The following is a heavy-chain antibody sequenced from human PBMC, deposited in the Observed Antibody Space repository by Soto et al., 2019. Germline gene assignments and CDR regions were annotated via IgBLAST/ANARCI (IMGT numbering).Heavy chain of an antibody. J-gene: IGHJ4*02. CDR2: IRSKAYGGTT. Sequence: LRLSCTASGXTFGDYAMSWVRQAPGKGLEWVGFIRSKAYGGTTEYAASVKGRFTISRDDSKSIAYLQMNSLKTEDTAVYYCTRDGYDSSGYYFSLDYWGQGTLVTVSS. CDR3: TRDGYDSSGYYFSLDY. CDR1: GXTFGDYA. V-gene: IGHV3-49*04. D-gene: IGHD3-22*01.